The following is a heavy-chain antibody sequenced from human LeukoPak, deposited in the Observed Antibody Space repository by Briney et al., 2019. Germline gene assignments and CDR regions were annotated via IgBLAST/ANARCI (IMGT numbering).Heavy chain of an antibody. CDR1: GYTFTSYD. CDR2: MNPNSGNT. J-gene: IGHJ6*03. V-gene: IGHV1-8*03. Sequence: ASVKVSCKASGYTFTSYDINWVRQATGQGLEWMGWMNPNSGNTGYAQKFQGRVTITRNTSISTAYMELSSLRSEDTAVYYCARTGFYYYDSSGYPLEPYYYMDVWGKGTTVTVSS. CDR3: ARTGFYYYDSSGYPLEPYYYMDV. D-gene: IGHD3-22*01.